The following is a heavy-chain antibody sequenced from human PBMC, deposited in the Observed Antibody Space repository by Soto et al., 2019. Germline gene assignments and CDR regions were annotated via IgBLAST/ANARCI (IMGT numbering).Heavy chain of an antibody. Sequence: HSETPSLSCAVCGGSVCSSNWWGWVRQPPGKGLEWIGEIYHSGSTNYNPSLKSRVTISVDKSKNQFSLKLSSVTAADTAVYYCARRYYDFWSGYPAYNWFDPWGQGTLVTVSS. J-gene: IGHJ5*02. V-gene: IGHV4-4*02. D-gene: IGHD3-3*01. CDR3: ARRYYDFWSGYPAYNWFDP. CDR1: GGSVCSSNW. CDR2: IYHSGST.